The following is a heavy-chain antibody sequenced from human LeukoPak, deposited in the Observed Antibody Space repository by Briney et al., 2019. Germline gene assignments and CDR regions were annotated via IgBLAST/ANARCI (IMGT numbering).Heavy chain of an antibody. J-gene: IGHJ4*02. Sequence: GGSLRLSCAASGFIFSNAWMSWVRQAPGKGLEWVGRIKSKTDGETPAYAAPVKGRFTISRDDSKNTLHLQMNNLRTDDTAVYYCSKGDCSGGTCLLPHDFWGQGTLVTVSS. CDR2: IKSKTDGETP. D-gene: IGHD2-15*01. V-gene: IGHV3-15*01. CDR3: SKGDCSGGTCLLPHDF. CDR1: GFIFSNAW.